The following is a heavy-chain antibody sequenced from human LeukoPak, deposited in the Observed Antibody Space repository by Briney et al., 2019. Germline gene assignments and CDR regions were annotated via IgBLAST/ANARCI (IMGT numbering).Heavy chain of an antibody. Sequence: GSLRLSCVVSGFTFNRCWMNWVRQAPGKGLEWVAHVNPDGRDTYYVDSVKGRFTISRDNAQNSMYLQMNSLRVEDTAVYYCTSWGDTTAEYFQRWGQGTLVTVSS. J-gene: IGHJ1*01. CDR2: VNPDGRDT. V-gene: IGHV3-7*01. CDR3: TSWGDTTAEYFQR. CDR1: GFTFNRCW. D-gene: IGHD2-21*02.